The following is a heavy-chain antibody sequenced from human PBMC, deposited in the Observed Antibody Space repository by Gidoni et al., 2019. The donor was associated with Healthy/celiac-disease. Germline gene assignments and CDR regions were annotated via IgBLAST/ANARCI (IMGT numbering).Heavy chain of an antibody. D-gene: IGHD3-10*01. CDR2: IYTSGST. CDR3: ARSGNSYVSKKKDAFDI. Sequence: QVQLQESGPGLVKPSETLSLTCTVSGGSISSYYWSWIRQPAGKGLEWIGRIYTSGSTHHNPSLKIRVTMSVDTSKNQFSLKLSSVTAADTAVYYCARSGNSYVSKKKDAFDIWGQGTMVTVSS. J-gene: IGHJ3*02. V-gene: IGHV4-4*07. CDR1: GGSISSYY.